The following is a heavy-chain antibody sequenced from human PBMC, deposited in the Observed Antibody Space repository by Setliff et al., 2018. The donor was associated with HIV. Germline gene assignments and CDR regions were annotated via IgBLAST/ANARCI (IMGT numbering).Heavy chain of an antibody. CDR3: ASTRIRLIRGAVISNLRTPYFDY. CDR1: GGSISSYY. V-gene: IGHV4-59*06. D-gene: IGHD3-10*01. J-gene: IGHJ4*02. CDR2: IYYTGST. Sequence: SETLSLTCTVSGGSISSYYWSWIRQPPGKGLEWIGYIYYTGSTHYNPSLKGRLSMSTSENQFSLKLTSVTAADTAVYYCASTRIRLIRGAVISNLRTPYFDYWGPGSQVTVSS.